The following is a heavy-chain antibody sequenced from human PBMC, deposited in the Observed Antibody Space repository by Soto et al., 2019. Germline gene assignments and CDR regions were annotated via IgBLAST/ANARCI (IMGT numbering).Heavy chain of an antibody. CDR3: ARVTTTVTTSYYFDY. J-gene: IGHJ4*02. CDR2: ISAYNGNT. D-gene: IGHD4-17*01. V-gene: IGHV1-18*04. CDR1: GYTFTSYG. Sequence: ASVKVSCKASGYTFTSYGISWVRQAPGQGLEWMGWISAYNGNTNYAQKLQGRATMTTDTSTSTAYMELRSLRSDDTAVYYCARVTTTVTTSYYFDYWGQGTLVTVSS.